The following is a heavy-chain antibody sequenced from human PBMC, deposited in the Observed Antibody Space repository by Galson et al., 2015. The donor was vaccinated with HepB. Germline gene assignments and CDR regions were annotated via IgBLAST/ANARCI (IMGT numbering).Heavy chain of an antibody. J-gene: IGHJ3*02. Sequence: QSGAEVKKPGESLKISCKGSGYGFTSYWIGWVRQMPGKGLEWMGIIYPGDSDTRYSPSFQGQVTISADKSISTAYLQWSSLKASDTAMYYCARLRKPYYDFWSGYYTGGISGAFDIWGQGTMVTVSS. CDR1: GYGFTSYW. V-gene: IGHV5-51*03. CDR3: ARLRKPYYDFWSGYYTGGISGAFDI. D-gene: IGHD3-3*01. CDR2: IYPGDSDT.